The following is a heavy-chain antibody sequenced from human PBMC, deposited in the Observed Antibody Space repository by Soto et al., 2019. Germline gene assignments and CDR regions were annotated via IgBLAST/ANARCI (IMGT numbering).Heavy chain of an antibody. J-gene: IGHJ4*02. V-gene: IGHV4-59*01. CDR1: GGSISSYY. CDR2: IYYSGST. Sequence: TLSLTCTVSGGSISSYYWSWIRQPPGKGLEWIGYIYYSGSTNYNPSLKSRVTISVDTSKNQFSLKLSSVTAADTAVYYCARDGDSKPFDYWGQGTLVTVSS. CDR3: ARDGDSKPFDY. D-gene: IGHD4-17*01.